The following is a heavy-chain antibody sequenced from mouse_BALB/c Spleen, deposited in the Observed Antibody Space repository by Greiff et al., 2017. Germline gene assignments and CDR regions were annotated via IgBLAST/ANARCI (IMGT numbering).Heavy chain of an antibody. CDR2: ISYSGST. CDR1: GYSITSDYA. V-gene: IGHV3-2*02. J-gene: IGHJ1*01. D-gene: IGHD4-1*01. Sequence: VQLKESGPGLVKPSQSLSLTCTVTGYSITSDYAWNWSRQFPGNKLEWMGYISYSGSTSYNPSLKSRISITRDTSKNQFFLQLNSVTTEDTATYYCAREGTGTGYFDVWGAGTTVTVSS. CDR3: AREGTGTGYFDV.